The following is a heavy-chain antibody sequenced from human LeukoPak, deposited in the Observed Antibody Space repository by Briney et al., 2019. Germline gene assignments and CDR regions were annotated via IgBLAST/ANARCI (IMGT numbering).Heavy chain of an antibody. D-gene: IGHD4-23*01. CDR2: ISYDGSNK. V-gene: IGHV3-30*18. CDR3: VKDLYGGNPLTFDY. J-gene: IGHJ4*02. CDR1: GFTSSSYG. Sequence: PGGSLRLSCAASGFTSSSYGMHWVRQAPGKGLEWVAVISYDGSNKYYADSVKGRFTISRDNSKNTLYLQMSSLRAEDTAVYYCVKDLYGGNPLTFDYWGQGTLVTVSS.